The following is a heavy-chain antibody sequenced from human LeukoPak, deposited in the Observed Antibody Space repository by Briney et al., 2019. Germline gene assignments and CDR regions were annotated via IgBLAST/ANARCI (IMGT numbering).Heavy chain of an antibody. CDR2: IIPIFGTA. CDR3: ASPAAWDSSGYSDFDY. V-gene: IGHV1-69*13. Sequence: EASVKVSCKASGGTFSSYAISWVRQAPGQGLEWMGGIIPIFGTANYAQKFQGRVTITADESTSTAYMELSSLRSEDTAVYYCASPAAWDSSGYSDFDYWGQGTLVTVFS. CDR1: GGTFSSYA. J-gene: IGHJ4*02. D-gene: IGHD3-22*01.